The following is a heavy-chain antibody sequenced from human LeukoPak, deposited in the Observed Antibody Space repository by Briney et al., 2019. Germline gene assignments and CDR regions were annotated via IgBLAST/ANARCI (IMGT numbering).Heavy chain of an antibody. CDR2: IYYSGST. D-gene: IGHD1-26*01. J-gene: IGHJ6*03. CDR3: AAISGSLLYYMDV. V-gene: IGHV4-39*01. Sequence: SETLSLTCTVSGGSISSSSYYWGWIRQPPGKGLEWIGSIYYSGSTYYNPSLKSRVTISVDTSKNQFSLKLSSVTAADTAVYYCAAISGSLLYYMDVWGKGTTVTVSS. CDR1: GGSISSSSYY.